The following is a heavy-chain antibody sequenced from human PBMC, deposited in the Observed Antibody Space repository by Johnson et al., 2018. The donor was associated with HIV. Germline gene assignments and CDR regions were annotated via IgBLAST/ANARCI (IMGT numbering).Heavy chain of an antibody. J-gene: IGHJ3*02. CDR3: ARAGVVDSYGSWKDFDI. Sequence: MQLVESGGDLVKAGGSLRLSCAASGSTFSDYYMSWIRQAPGKGLEWVSYISGCGGTIYYADSVKGRFTIPRDNAMNSVYLQMNSLRAEEPAVYYCARAGVVDSYGSWKDFDIWGQGTMVTVSS. CDR1: GSTFSDYY. CDR2: ISGCGGTI. V-gene: IGHV3-11*04. D-gene: IGHD3-10*01.